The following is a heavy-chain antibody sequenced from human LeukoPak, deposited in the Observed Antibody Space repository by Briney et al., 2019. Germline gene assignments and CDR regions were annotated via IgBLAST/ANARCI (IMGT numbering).Heavy chain of an antibody. CDR1: GYTFTSYG. Sequence: ASVKVSCTASGYTFTSYGISWVRQAPGQGLEWMGWISAYNGNTNYAQKLQGRVTMTTDTSTSTAYMELRSLRSDDTAVYYCARDGEAEMATPFDYWGQGTLVTVSS. D-gene: IGHD5-24*01. CDR2: ISAYNGNT. J-gene: IGHJ4*02. V-gene: IGHV1-18*01. CDR3: ARDGEAEMATPFDY.